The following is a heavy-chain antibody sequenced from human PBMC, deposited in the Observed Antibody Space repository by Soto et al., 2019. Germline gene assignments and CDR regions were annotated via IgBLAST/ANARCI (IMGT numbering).Heavy chain of an antibody. J-gene: IGHJ5*02. CDR1: GFTFSSYA. CDR3: GKTCLYGLGWFAP. Sequence: EVQLLESGGGLVQPGGSLRLSCAASGFTFSSYAMSWVRQAPGKGLEWVSAISGSGGSTYYADPVKGRFTISCDNSNKTLFPQMNSLGAEEEAVYYCGKTCLYGLGWFAPWGQGTLVTVSS. D-gene: IGHD3-10*01. CDR2: ISGSGGST. V-gene: IGHV3-23*01.